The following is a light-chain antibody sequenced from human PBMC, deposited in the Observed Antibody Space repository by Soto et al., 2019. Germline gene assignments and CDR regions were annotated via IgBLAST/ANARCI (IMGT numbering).Light chain of an antibody. J-gene: IGKJ4*01. CDR2: GAS. Sequence: TVMTQSPATLSLSPGDRATLSCRAGQSVNSDYLSWYQQEPGQAPRLLIYGASIRATGIPARFSGGESGTDFTLTISSLPPEDFAVYYCQEDYNLPPAFGGGTRIEIK. CDR1: QSVNSDY. V-gene: IGKV3D-7*01. CDR3: QEDYNLPPA.